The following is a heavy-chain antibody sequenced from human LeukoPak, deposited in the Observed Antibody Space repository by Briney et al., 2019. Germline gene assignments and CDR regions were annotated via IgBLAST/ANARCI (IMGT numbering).Heavy chain of an antibody. Sequence: KAGESLKISCKGSGYSFTSYWIGWVRQMPGKGLEWMGIIYPGDSDTRYSPSFQGQVTISADKSISTAYLQWSSLKASDTAMYYCARHYSSGWYEGAFDIWGQGTMVTVSS. J-gene: IGHJ3*02. V-gene: IGHV5-51*01. D-gene: IGHD6-19*01. CDR1: GYSFTSYW. CDR3: ARHYSSGWYEGAFDI. CDR2: IYPGDSDT.